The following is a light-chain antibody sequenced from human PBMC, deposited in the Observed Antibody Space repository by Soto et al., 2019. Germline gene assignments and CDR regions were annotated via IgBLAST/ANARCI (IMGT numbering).Light chain of an antibody. CDR3: QQRTSWPPT. CDR2: ATY. V-gene: IGKV3-11*01. Sequence: EIVLTQSPATLSLSPGERATLSCRASQSVNRYLAWYQQKPGQAPRLLIYATYNRATGVPARFSGSGSGSDLTLTISSLEPEDFAVYYCQQRTSWPPTFGQGTRLEIK. CDR1: QSVNRY. J-gene: IGKJ5*01.